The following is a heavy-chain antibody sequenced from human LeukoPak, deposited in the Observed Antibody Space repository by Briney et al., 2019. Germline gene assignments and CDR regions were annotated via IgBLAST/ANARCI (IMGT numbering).Heavy chain of an antibody. J-gene: IGHJ6*03. CDR2: IKQDESER. Sequence: GFLRLSCEGSGFSFSSYWMTWVRQSPGKGPEWVANIKQDESERYTVDSVKGRFTISRDNAKNSVYLQMNSLKGEDTALYYCARLSAYYYGSYFYYYMDVWGKGTTVTVSS. CDR3: ARLSAYYYGSYFYYYMDV. V-gene: IGHV3-7*01. D-gene: IGHD3-10*01. CDR1: GFSFSSYW.